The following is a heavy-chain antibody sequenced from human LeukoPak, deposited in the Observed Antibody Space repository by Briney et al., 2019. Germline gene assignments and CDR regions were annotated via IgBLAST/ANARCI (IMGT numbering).Heavy chain of an antibody. Sequence: GASVKVSCKASGGTFSSYAISWVRQAPGQGLEWMGWISAYNGNTNYAQKLQGRVTMTTDTSTSTAYMELRSLRSDDTAVYYCARGPLYDWSGYYTVNFDYWGQGTLVTVSS. V-gene: IGHV1-18*01. D-gene: IGHD3-22*01. CDR1: GGTFSSYA. CDR2: ISAYNGNT. J-gene: IGHJ4*02. CDR3: ARGPLYDWSGYYTVNFDY.